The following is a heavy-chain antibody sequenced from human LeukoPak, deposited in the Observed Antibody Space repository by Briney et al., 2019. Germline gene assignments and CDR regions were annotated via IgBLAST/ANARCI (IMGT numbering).Heavy chain of an antibody. V-gene: IGHV3-21*01. D-gene: IGHD3-22*01. CDR3: ATKLPLTMIVVVSGFSDY. CDR1: GFTFSSYS. J-gene: IGHJ4*02. Sequence: GGSLRLSCAASGFTFSSYSMNWVRQAPGKGLEWVSSISSSSSYIYYADSVKGRFTISRDNAKNSLYLQMNSLRAEDTAVYYCATKLPLTMIVVVSGFSDYWGQGTLVTVSS. CDR2: ISSSSSYI.